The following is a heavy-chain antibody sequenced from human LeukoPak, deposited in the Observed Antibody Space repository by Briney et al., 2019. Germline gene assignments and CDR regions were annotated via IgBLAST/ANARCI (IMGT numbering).Heavy chain of an antibody. CDR2: ISSSSSTI. J-gene: IGHJ5*02. CDR3: ARASWGHIVVVPAADGAFDP. D-gene: IGHD2-2*01. V-gene: IGHV3-48*04. Sequence: GGSLRLSCAASGFTFSSYSMNWVRKAPGKGLEWVSYISSSSSTIYYADSVKGRFTISRDNAKNSLYLQMNSLRAEDTAVYYCARASWGHIVVVPAADGAFDPWGQGTLVTVSS. CDR1: GFTFSSYS.